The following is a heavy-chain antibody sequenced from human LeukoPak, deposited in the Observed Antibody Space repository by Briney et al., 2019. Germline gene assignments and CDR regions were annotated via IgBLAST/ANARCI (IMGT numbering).Heavy chain of an antibody. CDR2: IHYSGST. D-gene: IGHD5-18*01. CDR1: GGSITNYY. CDR3: ARARGYSYGYPFDY. J-gene: IGHJ4*02. Sequence: PSETLSLTCTVSGGSITNYYWTWIRQPPGKGLEWIGYIHYSGSTDYNPSLKSRVTISVDTSKNQFSLKLSSVTAADTAVYYCARARGYSYGYPFDYWGQGTLVTVSS. V-gene: IGHV4-59*01.